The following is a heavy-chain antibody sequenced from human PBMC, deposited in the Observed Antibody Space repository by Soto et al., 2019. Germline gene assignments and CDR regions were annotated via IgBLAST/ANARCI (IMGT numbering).Heavy chain of an antibody. CDR2: IYYSGST. V-gene: IGHV4-31*03. Sequence: SETLSLTCTVSGGSISSGGYYWSWIRQHPGKGLEWIGYIYYSGSTYYNPSLKSRVTISVDTSKSQFSLKLSSVTAADTAMYYCASRGDYDSSGHYYGMDVWGQGTTVTVSS. CDR3: ASRGDYDSSGHYYGMDV. D-gene: IGHD3-22*01. J-gene: IGHJ6*02. CDR1: GGSISSGGYY.